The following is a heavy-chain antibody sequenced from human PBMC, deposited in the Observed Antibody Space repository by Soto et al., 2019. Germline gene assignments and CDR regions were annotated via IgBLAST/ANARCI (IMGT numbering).Heavy chain of an antibody. Sequence: ASVKVSCKASGYTFTSYYMHWVRQAPGQGLEWMGIINPSGGSTSYAQKFQGRVTMTRDTSTSTVYIELSSLRSEDTAVYYCARDQYDILTGYYINSIWFDPWGQGTLVTVSS. V-gene: IGHV1-46*01. CDR1: GYTFTSYY. CDR3: ARDQYDILTGYYINSIWFDP. CDR2: INPSGGST. J-gene: IGHJ5*02. D-gene: IGHD3-9*01.